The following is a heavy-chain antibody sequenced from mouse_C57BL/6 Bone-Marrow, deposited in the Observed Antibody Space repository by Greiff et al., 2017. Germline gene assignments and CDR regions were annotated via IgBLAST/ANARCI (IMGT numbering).Heavy chain of an antibody. CDR1: GYTFTNYW. J-gene: IGHJ4*01. CDR3: ARAYDYDDFTMDY. D-gene: IGHD2-4*01. V-gene: IGHV1-64*01. CDR2: MHPNGGSP. Sequence: VQLQQPGAELVKPGASVQLSCKASGYTFTNYWMHWVKQRPGQGLEWIGMMHPNGGSPDYNEKFKSEATLSVDKSSRTAYMELSSLTSEDSAVYCCARAYDYDDFTMDYRGPGTSVTVSS.